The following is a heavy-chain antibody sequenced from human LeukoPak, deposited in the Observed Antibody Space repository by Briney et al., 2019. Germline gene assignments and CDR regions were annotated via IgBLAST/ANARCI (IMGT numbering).Heavy chain of an antibody. J-gene: IGHJ4*02. D-gene: IGHD3-22*01. V-gene: IGHV1-69*02. CDR2: IIPILGIA. CDR1: GGTFSSYT. CDR3: ATRVDSSGYYLDY. Sequence: SVKVSCKASGGTFSSYTISWVRQAPGQGLEWMGRIIPILGIANYAQKFQGRVTITADKSTSTAYMEQSSLRSEDTAVYYCATRVDSSGYYLDYWGQGTLVTVSS.